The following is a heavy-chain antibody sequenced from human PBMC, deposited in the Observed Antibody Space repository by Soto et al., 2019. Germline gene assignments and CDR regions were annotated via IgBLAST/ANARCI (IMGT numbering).Heavy chain of an antibody. V-gene: IGHV4-4*07. CDR2: IYTSGST. Sequence: QVQLQESGPGLVKPSETLSLTCSVSGTSVSNYYWRWIRQPAGKGLEHIGRIYTSGSTSYNPSLKSRVTMSMDTSQTQIYLNLTSVTAADTAVYYCARGGIQLSYAFDYWGQGILVTVSS. CDR3: ARGGIQLSYAFDY. D-gene: IGHD5-18*01. CDR1: GTSVSNYY. J-gene: IGHJ4*02.